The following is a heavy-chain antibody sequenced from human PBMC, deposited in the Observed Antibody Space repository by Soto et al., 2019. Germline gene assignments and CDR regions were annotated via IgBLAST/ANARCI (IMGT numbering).Heavy chain of an antibody. V-gene: IGHV3-23*01. Sequence: EVQLLDSGGGLVQPGGSLRLSCAASGFTFSNYAMTWVRQGPGKGLEWVSGISGSGGRSYYADSVKGRFTISRDNSKSTLYLQNNSLRAEDTAVYYCAKAYFVWASEQPYYFDYWGQGTLVTVSS. CDR2: ISGSGGRS. J-gene: IGHJ4*02. D-gene: IGHD3-16*01. CDR1: GFTFSNYA. CDR3: AKAYFVWASEQPYYFDY.